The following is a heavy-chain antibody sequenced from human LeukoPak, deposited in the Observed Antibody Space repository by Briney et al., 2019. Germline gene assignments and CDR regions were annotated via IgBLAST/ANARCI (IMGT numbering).Heavy chain of an antibody. V-gene: IGHV1-18*01. CDR2: ISAYNGNT. J-gene: IGHJ3*02. CDR1: GYTFTSYG. CDR3: ARDVKYQLRSDAFDI. D-gene: IGHD2-2*01. Sequence: ASVKVSCKASGYTFTSYGISWVRQAPGQGLEWMGWISAYNGNTNYAQKLQGRVTMTTDTSTSTAYMELRSLRSDDTAVYYCARDVKYQLRSDAFDIWGQGTMVTVSS.